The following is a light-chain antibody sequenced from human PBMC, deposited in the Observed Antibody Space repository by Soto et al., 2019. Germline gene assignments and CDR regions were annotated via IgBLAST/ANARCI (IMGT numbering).Light chain of an antibody. V-gene: IGKV1-39*01. CDR1: QSISSS. CDR3: QQSYSAPLI. CDR2: GAS. J-gene: IGKJ4*01. Sequence: DIHMSQSPSSLSASVGDRVTITCRASQSISSSLNWYQQKPGKAPKVLIFGASSLQSGVPSRFSGSGSGTDFTLTISSLQPGDFATYYCQQSYSAPLIFGGGTKVEIK.